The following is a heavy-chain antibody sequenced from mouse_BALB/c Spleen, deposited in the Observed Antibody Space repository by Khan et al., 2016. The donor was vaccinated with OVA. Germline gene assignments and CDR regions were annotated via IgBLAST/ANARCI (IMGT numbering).Heavy chain of an antibody. CDR1: GYSFTGYF. J-gene: IGHJ2*01. Sequence: VRLQQSGPELVKPGASVKISCKASGYSFTGYFMNWVMQSHGKSLEWIGHINPHIGETFYNQKFMGKATLTVDESSSTAHMELRSLASEDSAVYYCARKNGSDFDYWGQGTTLTVSS. CDR2: INPHIGET. CDR3: ARKNGSDFDY. D-gene: IGHD1-1*01. V-gene: IGHV1-20*02.